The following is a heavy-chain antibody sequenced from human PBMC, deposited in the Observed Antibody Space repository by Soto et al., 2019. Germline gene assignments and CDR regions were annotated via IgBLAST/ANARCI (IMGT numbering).Heavy chain of an antibody. CDR2: VTHDGTLY. D-gene: IGHD2-8*02. V-gene: IGHV3-30*18. CDR1: GFTFSSCA. CDR3: VKDRSDTWSFDY. J-gene: IGHJ4*02. Sequence: QVQLVESGGGVVQPGRSLRLSCVASGFTFSSCAMHWVRQVPGKGLEWLAVVTHDGTLYPYADSVKGRFSFSRDNSRKTLYLQMNSLRPEDTALYYCVKDRSDTWSFDYWGQGTLVTVSS.